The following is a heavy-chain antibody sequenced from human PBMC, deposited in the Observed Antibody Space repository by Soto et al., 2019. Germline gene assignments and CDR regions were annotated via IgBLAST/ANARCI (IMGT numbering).Heavy chain of an antibody. CDR3: ARPLWRNDYNWGYFDL. CDR2: ISSDGSNK. D-gene: IGHD4-4*01. CDR1: GFTFSSYS. J-gene: IGHJ2*01. Sequence: QVQLVESGGGVVQPGRSLRLSCAASGFTFSSYSMHWVRPAPGKGLEWVAVISSDGSNKYYADSVKGRFTISRDNSKNTLYLQRNSLRAEDTAVYYCARPLWRNDYNWGYFDLWGRGTLVTVSS. V-gene: IGHV3-30-3*01.